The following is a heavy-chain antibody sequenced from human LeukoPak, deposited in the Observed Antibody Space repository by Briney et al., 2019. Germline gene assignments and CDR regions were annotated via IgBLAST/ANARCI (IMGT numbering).Heavy chain of an antibody. J-gene: IGHJ4*02. CDR3: AKDSSVYYNDNRNLDY. Sequence: GGSLRLSCTTSGFSFNTYSMSWVRQAPGKGLEWVSAINDDTPYYTDSVKGRFTVSRDNSKNTLFLQMSSLRADDTAVYYCAKDSSVYYNDNRNLDYWGQGTLVTVSS. CDR1: GFSFNTYS. V-gene: IGHV3-23*01. CDR2: INDDTP. D-gene: IGHD3-22*01.